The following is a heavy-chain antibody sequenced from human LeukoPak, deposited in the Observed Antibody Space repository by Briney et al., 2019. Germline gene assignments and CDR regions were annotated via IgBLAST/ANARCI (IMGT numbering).Heavy chain of an antibody. V-gene: IGHV3-30-3*01. CDR3: ARAGITIFGVVIMYYYYGMDV. CDR1: GLTFSSYA. Sequence: GGSLRLSCAASGLTFSSYAMHWVRQAPGKGLEWVAVISYDGSNKYYADSVKGRFTISRDNSKNTLYLQMNSLRAEDTAVYYCARAGITIFGVVIMYYYYGMDVWGQGTTVTVSS. CDR2: ISYDGSNK. D-gene: IGHD3-3*01. J-gene: IGHJ6*02.